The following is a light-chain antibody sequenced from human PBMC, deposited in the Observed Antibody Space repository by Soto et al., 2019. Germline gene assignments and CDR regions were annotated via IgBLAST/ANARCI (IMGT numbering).Light chain of an antibody. CDR2: GAS. Sequence: EIVLTPSPGTLSLSPGERATLSCRASPSVSSTYMAWYQQNPGRAPRLLIYGASVRATGIPDRFSGSWSGTDFALTISRLEPEDFAVYFCQQYGRSLPLTFGQGTKVEIK. J-gene: IGKJ2*01. CDR1: PSVSSTY. V-gene: IGKV3-20*01. CDR3: QQYGRSLPLT.